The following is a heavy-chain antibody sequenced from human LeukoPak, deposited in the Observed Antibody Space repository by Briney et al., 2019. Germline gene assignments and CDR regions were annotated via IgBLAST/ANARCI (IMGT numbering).Heavy chain of an antibody. CDR2: ISDDGSNK. Sequence: GGCLRLSCAASGFTFSSYGMHWVRQAPGKGLEWVAVISDDGSNKYYADSVKGRFTVSSNNSKTILYLQMHSLRAEATAISYCASGLVYYDTTRSYLAERPYFDSWGQGTLVTVSS. CDR1: GFTFSSYG. V-gene: IGHV3-30*03. CDR3: ASGLVYYDTTRSYLAERPYFDS. D-gene: IGHD3-16*01. J-gene: IGHJ4*02.